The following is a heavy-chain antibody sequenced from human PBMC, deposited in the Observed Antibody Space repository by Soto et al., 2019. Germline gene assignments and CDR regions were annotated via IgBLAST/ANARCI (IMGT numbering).Heavy chain of an antibody. V-gene: IGHV4-31*03. J-gene: IGHJ4*02. CDR1: GGSISSGGYY. D-gene: IGHD3-22*01. CDR2: IYYSGST. Sequence: PSETLSLTCTVSGGSISSGGYYWRWIRQHPGKGLEWIGYIYYSGSTYYNPSLKSRVTISVDTSKNQFSLKLSSVTAADTAVYYCARAAVYYYDSSALDYWGQGTLVTVSS. CDR3: ARAAVYYYDSSALDY.